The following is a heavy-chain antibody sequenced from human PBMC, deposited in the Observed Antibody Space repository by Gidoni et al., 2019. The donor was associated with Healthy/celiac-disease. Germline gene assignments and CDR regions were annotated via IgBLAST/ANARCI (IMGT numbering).Heavy chain of an antibody. V-gene: IGHV3-30*03. CDR2: ISYDGSNK. D-gene: IGHD5-12*01. Sequence: QVQLVESGGGVVQPGRSLRLSCAASGFTFSSYGMHWVRQAPGKGLEWVAVISYDGSNKYYADSVKGRFTISRDNSKNTLYLQMNSLRAEDTAVYYCGRDGYNYGIDYWGQGTLVTVSS. CDR1: GFTFSSYG. J-gene: IGHJ4*02. CDR3: GRDGYNYGIDY.